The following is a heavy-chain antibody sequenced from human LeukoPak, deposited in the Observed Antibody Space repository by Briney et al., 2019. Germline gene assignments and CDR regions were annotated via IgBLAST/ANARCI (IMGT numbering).Heavy chain of an antibody. V-gene: IGHV3-21*01. CDR1: GFTFSSYS. CDR3: AIELATVTTMPFDY. CDR2: ISSSSSYI. J-gene: IGHJ4*02. Sequence: TGGSLRLSCAASGFTFSSYSMNWVRQAPGKGLEWVSSISSSSSYIYYADSVKGRFTISRDNAKNSLYLQMNRLRAEDTAVYYCAIELATVTTMPFDYWGQGTLVTVSS. D-gene: IGHD4-17*01.